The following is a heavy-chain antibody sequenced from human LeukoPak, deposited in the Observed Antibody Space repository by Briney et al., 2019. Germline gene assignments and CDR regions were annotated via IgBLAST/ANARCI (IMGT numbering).Heavy chain of an antibody. D-gene: IGHD6-13*01. V-gene: IGHV3-48*01. CDR3: ARVYSSSLRKFDY. J-gene: IGHJ4*02. CDR1: GFTFSNAW. CDR2: ISSSSGTI. Sequence: GGSLRLSCAASGFTFSNAWMNWVRQAPGKGLEWVSYISSSSGTIYYADSVKGRFTISRDNAKNSLYLQMNSLRAEDTAVYYCARVYSSSLRKFDYWGQGTLVTVSS.